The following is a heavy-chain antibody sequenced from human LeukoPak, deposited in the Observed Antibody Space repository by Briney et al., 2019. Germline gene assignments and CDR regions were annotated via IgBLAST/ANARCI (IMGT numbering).Heavy chain of an antibody. Sequence: SETLSLTCTVSGGSISSGDYYWSWIRQPPGKGLEWIGEIKPSGRTNYNPSLESRVTISVDTSKNHFSLKLSSVTAADTAVYYCARRDYLDHFYYIDVWDKGNTVTVSS. J-gene: IGHJ6*03. CDR2: IKPSGRT. CDR3: ARRDYLDHFYYIDV. CDR1: GGSISSGDYY. D-gene: IGHD3-10*01. V-gene: IGHV4-39*02.